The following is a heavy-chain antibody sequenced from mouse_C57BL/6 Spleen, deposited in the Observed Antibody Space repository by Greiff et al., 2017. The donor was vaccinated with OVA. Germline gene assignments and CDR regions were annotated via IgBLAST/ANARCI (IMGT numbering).Heavy chain of an antibody. CDR1: GYTFTDYE. CDR2: IDPETGGT. J-gene: IGHJ4*01. Sequence: QVHVKQSGAELVRPGASVTLSCKASGYTFTDYEMHWVKQTPVHGLEWIGAIDPETGGTAYNQKFKGKAILTADKSSSTAYMELRSLTSEDSAVYYCTRGGDYWGQGTSVTVSS. CDR3: TRGGDY. V-gene: IGHV1-15*01.